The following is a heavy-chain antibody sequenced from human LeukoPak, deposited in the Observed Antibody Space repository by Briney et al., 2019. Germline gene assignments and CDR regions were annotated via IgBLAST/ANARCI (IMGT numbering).Heavy chain of an antibody. CDR3: ASAHRIAAAGGFDY. D-gene: IGHD6-13*01. Sequence: SVKVSCKASGGTFSSYAISWVRQAPGQGLEWMGGIIPIFGTANYAQKFQGRVTITADESTSTAYMELSSLRSEDTAVYYCASAHRIAAAGGFDYWGQGTLVTVSS. CDR1: GGTFSSYA. CDR2: IIPIFGTA. V-gene: IGHV1-69*13. J-gene: IGHJ4*02.